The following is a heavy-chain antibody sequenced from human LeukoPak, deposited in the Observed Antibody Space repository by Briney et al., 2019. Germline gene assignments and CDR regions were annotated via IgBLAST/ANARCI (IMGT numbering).Heavy chain of an antibody. J-gene: IGHJ3*02. CDR2: ISYDGSNK. CDR3: AKERITMIVVASPGGAFDI. CDR1: GFTFSSYG. D-gene: IGHD3-22*01. V-gene: IGHV3-30*18. Sequence: GGSLRLSCAASGFTFSSYGMHWVRQAPGKGLEWVAVISYDGSNKYYADSVKGRFTISRDNSKNTLYLQMNSLRAEDTAVYYCAKERITMIVVASPGGAFDIWGQGTMVTVSS.